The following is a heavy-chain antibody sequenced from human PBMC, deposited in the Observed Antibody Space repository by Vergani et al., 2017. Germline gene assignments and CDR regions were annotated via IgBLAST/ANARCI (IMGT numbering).Heavy chain of an antibody. V-gene: IGHV3-7*03. Sequence: EVQLVESGGGLVQPGGSLRLSCAASGFTFSSHWMSWVRQAPGKGLEWVANIKQDGSEKYYVDSVKGRFTISRDNAKNSLYLQMNSLRAEDTAVYYCARDPCSGGSCYSLNYFDYWGQGTLVTVSS. D-gene: IGHD2-15*01. CDR2: IKQDGSEK. CDR1: GFTFSSHW. CDR3: ARDPCSGGSCYSLNYFDY. J-gene: IGHJ4*02.